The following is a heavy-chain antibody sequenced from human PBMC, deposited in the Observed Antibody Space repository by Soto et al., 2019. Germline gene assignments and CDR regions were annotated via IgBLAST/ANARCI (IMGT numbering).Heavy chain of an antibody. CDR2: IYSSGTT. D-gene: IGHD3-22*01. J-gene: IGHJ4*02. V-gene: IGHV4-4*07. CDR3: ARDVVNYYDSSGYFDY. CDR1: GGSISSYY. Sequence: SETLSLACTVSGGSISSYYWSWIRQPAEKGLEWIGRIYSSGTTNYNPSLKSRVTMSVDTSKNQFSLKLSSVTAADTAVYYCARDVVNYYDSSGYFDYWGQGTLVTVSS.